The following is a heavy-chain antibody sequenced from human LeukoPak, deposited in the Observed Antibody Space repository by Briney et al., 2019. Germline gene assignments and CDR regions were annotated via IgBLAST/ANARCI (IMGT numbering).Heavy chain of an antibody. CDR1: GGSISSSFYY. CDR2: IYYSGNT. Sequence: PSETLSLTCTVSGGSISSSFYYWGWIRQPPGKGLEWIGSIYYSGNTYYNPSLKSRVTISVDTSKNQFSLKLTSVAAADTAVYYCARRLRYCSSTSCYYMDVWGKGTTVTISS. D-gene: IGHD2-2*01. V-gene: IGHV4-39*07. J-gene: IGHJ6*03. CDR3: ARRLRYCSSTSCYYMDV.